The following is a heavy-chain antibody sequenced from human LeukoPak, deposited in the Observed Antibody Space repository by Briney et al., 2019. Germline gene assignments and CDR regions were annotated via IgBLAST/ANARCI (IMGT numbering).Heavy chain of an antibody. CDR3: ARGWDYYDSSGYASPFDH. CDR2: ISYDGSNK. D-gene: IGHD3-22*01. J-gene: IGHJ4*02. V-gene: IGHV3-30*04. CDR1: GFTFSSYA. Sequence: GGSLRLSCAASGFTFSSYAMHWVRQAPGKGLEWVAVISYDGSNKCYADSVKGRFTISRDNSKNTLYLQMNSLRAEDTAVYYCARGWDYYDSSGYASPFDHWGQGTLVTVSS.